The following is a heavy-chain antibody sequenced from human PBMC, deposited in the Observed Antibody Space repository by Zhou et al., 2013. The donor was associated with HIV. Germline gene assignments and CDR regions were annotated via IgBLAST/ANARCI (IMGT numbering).Heavy chain of an antibody. CDR3: AREMAAAGRGWFDP. CDR2: IIPLFGTT. V-gene: IGHV1-69*05. CDR1: GGTVANYA. Sequence: QVQLVQSGPEVKKPGSSVKVSCKASGGTVANYALSWVRQAPGQGLEWMGGIIPLFGTTNYAQNFQGRVTITTDESKTTVSMELTGLRPDDTAVYYCAREMAAAGRGWFDPWGQGTLVTVSS. J-gene: IGHJ5*02. D-gene: IGHD6-13*01.